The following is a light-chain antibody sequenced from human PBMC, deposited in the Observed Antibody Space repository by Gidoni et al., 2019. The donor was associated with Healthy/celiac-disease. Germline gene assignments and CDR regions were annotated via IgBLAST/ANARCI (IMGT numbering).Light chain of an antibody. CDR3: SSYTSSSSYV. J-gene: IGLJ1*01. V-gene: IGLV2-14*03. CDR1: SSNVGGYNY. CDR2: DVS. Sequence: QSALTQPASVSGSPGQSITISCTGTSSNVGGYNYVSWYQPHPGKAPKLMIYDVSNRPSGVSNRFSGSKSGNTAPLTISGLQAEDEADYYCSSYTSSSSYVFGTGTKVTVL.